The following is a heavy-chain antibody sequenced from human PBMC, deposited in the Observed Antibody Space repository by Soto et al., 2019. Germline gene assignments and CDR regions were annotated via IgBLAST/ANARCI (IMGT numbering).Heavy chain of an antibody. J-gene: IGHJ1*01. D-gene: IGHD2-15*01. CDR2: VNPSGGST. Sequence: ASVKVSCKASGYIFTAYSMHWVRQAPGQGLEWMGVVNPSGGSTNYAQKFQGRITMTRDTSTSTVYMDLSSLTSEDTAVYYCVREENCSDGICYSEYLKRWGPGTLVTVYS. CDR1: GYIFTAYS. V-gene: IGHV1-46*01. CDR3: VREENCSDGICYSEYLKR.